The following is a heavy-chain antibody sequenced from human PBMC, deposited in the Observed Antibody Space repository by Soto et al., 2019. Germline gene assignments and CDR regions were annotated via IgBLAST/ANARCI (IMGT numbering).Heavy chain of an antibody. J-gene: IGHJ5*02. D-gene: IGHD3-10*01. V-gene: IGHV1-69*02. CDR1: GDTFNFYS. CDR3: ASNYGSGYRACGS. Sequence: QVQLVQSGAEVKSAGSSVKVSCKASGDTFNFYSINWVRQAPGLGLEWVGRVNPILSMSNYAQRFQGRVTMSAERSTGTAYVELRSLRSEDTAIYYCASNYGSGYRACGSWGQGALVTVSS. CDR2: VNPILSMS.